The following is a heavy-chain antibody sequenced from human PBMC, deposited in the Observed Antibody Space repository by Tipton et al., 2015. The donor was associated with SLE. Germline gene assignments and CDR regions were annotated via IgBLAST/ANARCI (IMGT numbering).Heavy chain of an antibody. CDR2: IYYSGST. CDR1: GGSISSGGYY. CDR3: ARDPFGELEYFDL. J-gene: IGHJ2*01. D-gene: IGHD3-10*01. Sequence: LRLSCTVSGGSISSGGYYWSWIRQHPGKGLEWIGYIYYSGSTYYNPSLKSRVTISVDTSKNQFSLKLSSVTAADTAVYYCARDPFGELEYFDLWGRGTLVTVSS. V-gene: IGHV4-31*02.